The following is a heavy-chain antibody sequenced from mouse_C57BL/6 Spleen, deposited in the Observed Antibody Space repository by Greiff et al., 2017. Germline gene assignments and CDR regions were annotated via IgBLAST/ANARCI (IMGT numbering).Heavy chain of an antibody. J-gene: IGHJ1*03. V-gene: IGHV10-1*01. CDR1: GFSFNTYA. Sequence: EVQLVESGGGLVQPKGSLKLSCAASGFSFNTYAMNWVRQAPGKGLEWVARIRSKSNNYATYYADSVKDRFTISRDDSESMLYLQMNNLKTEDTAMYCCVREPRGYFDVWGTGTTVTVSS. CDR3: VREPRGYFDV. CDR2: IRSKSNNYAT.